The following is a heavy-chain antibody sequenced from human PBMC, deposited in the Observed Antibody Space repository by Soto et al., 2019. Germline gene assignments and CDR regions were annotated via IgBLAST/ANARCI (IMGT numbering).Heavy chain of an antibody. CDR2: VFYGGT. D-gene: IGHD3-16*01. Sequence: WETLSLTCSVSGRAMSSNYWSWIRQSPDKGLEWLGYVFYGGTDYNPSLGGRVSMSVETSKSQFSLKLTSVTVADTAVYYCASYRGALYFESWGPGILVTVSS. CDR1: GRAMSSNY. CDR3: ASYRGALYFES. V-gene: IGHV4-59*01. J-gene: IGHJ4*02.